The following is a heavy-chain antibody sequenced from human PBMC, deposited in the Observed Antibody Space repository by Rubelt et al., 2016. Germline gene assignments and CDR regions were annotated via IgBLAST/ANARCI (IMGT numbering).Heavy chain of an antibody. Sequence: VQPGGSLRLSCAASGFSFSSFWMYWVRQAPGKGLEWVANIKQDGSEKYYVDSVKGRFTISRDNAKNSLFLQMNSLRAEDTAVYYCARQRQEVDTAVALDYWGQGTLVTVSS. CDR1: GFSFSSFW. J-gene: IGHJ4*02. CDR2: IKQDGSEK. V-gene: IGHV3-7*05. D-gene: IGHD5-18*01. CDR3: ARQRQEVDTAVALDY.